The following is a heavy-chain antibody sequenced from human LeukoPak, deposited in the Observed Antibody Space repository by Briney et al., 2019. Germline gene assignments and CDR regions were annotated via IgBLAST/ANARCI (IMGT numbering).Heavy chain of an antibody. V-gene: IGHV3-74*01. CDR3: AKLYREYCFSTNCPNWFDP. D-gene: IGHD2-2*01. CDR2: INTDGSTT. J-gene: IGHJ5*02. Sequence: GGSLRLSCAASGFTFSTYWMYWVRQAPGKGLVWVSRINTDGSTTSYADSVKGRFTISRDNAKNTLYLQMNSLRAEDTAVYYCAKLYREYCFSTNCPNWFDPWGQGTLVTVSS. CDR1: GFTFSTYW.